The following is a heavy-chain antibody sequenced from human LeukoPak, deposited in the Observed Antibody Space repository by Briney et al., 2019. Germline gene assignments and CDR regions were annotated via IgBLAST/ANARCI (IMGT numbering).Heavy chain of an antibody. V-gene: IGHV3-74*01. CDR2: INSDGSAT. J-gene: IGHJ6*02. Sequence: GGSLRLSCAASGFPFSSYWMHWVRQVPGKGLLWVSCINSDGSATIYADSVRGRFTISRDNAKNTLYLQMSGLRVDDTAVYHCASDSPYYGMDVWGQGTTVTVSS. CDR3: ASDSPYYGMDV. CDR1: GFPFSSYW.